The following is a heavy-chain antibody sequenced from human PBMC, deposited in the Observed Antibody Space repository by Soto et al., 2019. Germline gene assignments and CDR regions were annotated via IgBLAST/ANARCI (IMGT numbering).Heavy chain of an antibody. J-gene: IGHJ4*02. Sequence: ASVKVSCKASGYTFTNYGISWARQAPGQGLEWMGWISGYNGNTNYAQKLQGRVTMTTDTSTNTAYMELRSLRSDDTAVYYCARDTPIACSGGACYSGIGHWGQGTLVTVSS. CDR2: ISGYNGNT. D-gene: IGHD2-15*01. CDR3: ARDTPIACSGGACYSGIGH. CDR1: GYTFTNYG. V-gene: IGHV1-18*01.